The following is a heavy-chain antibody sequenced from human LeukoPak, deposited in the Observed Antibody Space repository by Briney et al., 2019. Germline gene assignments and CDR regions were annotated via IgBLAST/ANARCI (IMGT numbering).Heavy chain of an antibody. D-gene: IGHD6-13*01. J-gene: IGHJ6*03. CDR2: INSDGTST. CDR3: ARSGEYSSSWYWLTGEYYYYYMDV. V-gene: IGHV3-74*01. Sequence: PGGSLRLSCAASGFTFSSYWMHWVRQAPGKGLVWVSRINSDGTSTSYADSVKGRFTISRDNAKNSLYLQMNSLRAEDTAVYYCARSGEYSSSWYWLTGEYYYYYMDVWGKGTTVTVSS. CDR1: GFTFSSYW.